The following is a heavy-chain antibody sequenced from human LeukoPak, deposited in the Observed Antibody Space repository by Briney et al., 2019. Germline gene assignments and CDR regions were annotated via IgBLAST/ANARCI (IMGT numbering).Heavy chain of an antibody. CDR1: GFTFSDYA. V-gene: IGHV3-33*01. J-gene: IGHJ4*02. CDR2: IWNDGSNK. Sequence: RGSLRLSCAASGFTFSDYAMHWVRQAPGKGLEWVAVIWNDGSNKYYADSVKGRFTISRDNFKNTLFLQMNSLSAEDTAVYYCARDFSRYSGSYVDYWGQGTLVTVSS. D-gene: IGHD1-26*01. CDR3: ARDFSRYSGSYVDY.